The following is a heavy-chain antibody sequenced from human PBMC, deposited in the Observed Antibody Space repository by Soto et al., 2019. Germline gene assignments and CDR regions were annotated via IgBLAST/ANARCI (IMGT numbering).Heavy chain of an antibody. V-gene: IGHV4-61*01. D-gene: IGHD1-1*01. J-gene: IGHJ3*02. CDR2: MSHSGGT. CDR3: ARVERGTATTVVDAFDI. CDR1: GGFVSSGSYY. Sequence: PSETLSLTCAVYGGFVSSGSYYWSWIRQPPGKGLEWIGEMSHSGGTHFNPSLKSRVTISVDTSKNQFSLKMSSVTAADTALYYCARVERGTATTVVDAFDICGPGTMVTVSS.